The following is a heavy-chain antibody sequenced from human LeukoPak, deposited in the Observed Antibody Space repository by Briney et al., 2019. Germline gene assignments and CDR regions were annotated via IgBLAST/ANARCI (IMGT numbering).Heavy chain of an antibody. V-gene: IGHV4-34*01. CDR3: ARGLTYYYGSGSPY. J-gene: IGHJ4*02. D-gene: IGHD3-10*01. CDR1: GGSFSGYY. CDR2: INHSGST. Sequence: PSETLSLTCAVYGGSFSGYYWSWIRQPPGKGLEWIGEINHSGSTNYNPSLKSRVTISVDTSKNQFSLKLCSVTAADTAVYYCARGLTYYYGSGSPYWGQGTLVTVSS.